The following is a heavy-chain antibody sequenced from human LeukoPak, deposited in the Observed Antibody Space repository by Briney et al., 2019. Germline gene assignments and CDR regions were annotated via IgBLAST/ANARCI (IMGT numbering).Heavy chain of an antibody. CDR2: INPNSGGT. J-gene: IGHJ4*02. D-gene: IGHD4-17*01. V-gene: IGHV1-2*04. CDR3: ARESGGDYADFDY. CDR1: GYTFTGYY. Sequence: ASVKVSCKASGYTFTGYYMHWVRQAPGQGLEWMGWINPNSGGTNYAQKFQGWVTMTRDTSISTAYMELSRLRSGDTAVYYCARESGGDYADFDYWGQGTLVTVSS.